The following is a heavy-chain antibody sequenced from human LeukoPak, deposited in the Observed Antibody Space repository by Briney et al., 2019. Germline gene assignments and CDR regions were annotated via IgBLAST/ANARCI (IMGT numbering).Heavy chain of an antibody. J-gene: IGHJ4*02. CDR2: ISGSGGST. CDR1: GFTFSSYA. Sequence: GGSLRLSCAASGFTFSSYAMSWVRQAPGKGLEWASAISGSGGSTYYADSVKGRFTISRDNSKNTLYLQMNSLRAEDTAVYYSASKWFGELLSDYWGQGTLVTVSS. CDR3: ASKWFGELLSDY. V-gene: IGHV3-23*01. D-gene: IGHD3-10*01.